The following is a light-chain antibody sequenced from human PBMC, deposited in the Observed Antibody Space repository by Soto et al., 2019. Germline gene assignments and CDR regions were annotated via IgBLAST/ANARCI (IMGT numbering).Light chain of an antibody. CDR1: QSVSSN. CDR3: QEYNTWPWT. Sequence: EVVMTQSPATLSVYPGERATLSCRASQSVSSNLAWYQQKPGQAPRLLIYGASSRATGIPVRFSGSGSGTEFTLTISSLQSEDSAVYYCQEYNTWPWTFGQGTKVDIK. J-gene: IGKJ1*01. V-gene: IGKV3-15*01. CDR2: GAS.